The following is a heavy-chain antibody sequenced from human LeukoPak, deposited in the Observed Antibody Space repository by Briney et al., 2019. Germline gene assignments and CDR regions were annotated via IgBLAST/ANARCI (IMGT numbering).Heavy chain of an antibody. CDR1: GSSNSSGYY. J-gene: IGHJ4*02. V-gene: IGHV4-38-2*02. D-gene: IGHD3-22*01. CDR2: IHHSGTT. CDR3: ARDQGRYDSSGYYYY. Sequence: SETLSLTCAVSGSSNSSGYYWGWIRKPPGKGLEWIGSIHHSGTTYYNPSLKSRVTISVDTSKNQFSLKLNSVTAADTAVYYCARDQGRYDSSGYYYYKGQGTLVTVSS.